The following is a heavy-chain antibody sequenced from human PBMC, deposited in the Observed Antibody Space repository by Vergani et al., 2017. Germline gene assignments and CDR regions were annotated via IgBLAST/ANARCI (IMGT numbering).Heavy chain of an antibody. V-gene: IGHV3-53*04. J-gene: IGHJ6*03. CDR3: AREVWSSSSWRTYYYYMDV. CDR1: GFTVSSNY. Sequence: EVQLLESGGGLVQPGGSLRLSCAASGFTVSSNYMGWVRQAQGKGLEWVSVIYSGGSTYYADSVKGRFTIARHNSKNTLYLQMNSLKAEDTAVYYCAREVWSSSSWRTYYYYMDVWGKGTTVTVSS. D-gene: IGHD6-13*01. CDR2: IYSGGST.